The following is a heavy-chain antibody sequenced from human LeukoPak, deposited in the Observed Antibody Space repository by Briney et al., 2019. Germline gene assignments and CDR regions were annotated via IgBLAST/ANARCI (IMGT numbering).Heavy chain of an antibody. D-gene: IGHD2-2*01. Sequence: PGRSLRLSCATSGFTFSSYVMHWVRQAPGKGLEWVALIWYDGSNKYYGDSVKGRFTISRDNSKNTLHLQMNSLRAEDTAVYYCAKTGGYCSSTSCPPYYYYMDVWGKGTTVTVSS. CDR1: GFTFSSYV. CDR3: AKTGGYCSSTSCPPYYYYMDV. V-gene: IGHV3-33*06. J-gene: IGHJ6*03. CDR2: IWYDGSNK.